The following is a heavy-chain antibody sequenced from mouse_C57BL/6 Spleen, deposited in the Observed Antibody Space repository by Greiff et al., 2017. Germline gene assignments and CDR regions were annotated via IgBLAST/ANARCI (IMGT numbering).Heavy chain of an antibody. CDR3: VSYGGYPVYFDD. CDR2: IDPANGNT. V-gene: IGHV14-3*01. D-gene: IGHD2-3*01. J-gene: IGHJ2*01. CDR1: GFNIKNTY. Sequence: VQLQQSVAELVRPGASVKLSCTASGFNIKNTYMHWVKQRPEQGLEWIGRIDPANGNTKYAPKFQGKATITADTSSNTAYLRLSSLTSEDTAIYDCVSYGGYPVYFDDWGQGTTLTVSS.